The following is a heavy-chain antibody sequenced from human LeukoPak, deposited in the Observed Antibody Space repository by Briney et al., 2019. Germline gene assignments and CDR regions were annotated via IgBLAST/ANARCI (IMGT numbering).Heavy chain of an antibody. CDR1: GVSISSSSYY. D-gene: IGHD4-17*01. J-gene: IGHJ5*02. CDR3: ASLRSGTGTFDP. Sequence: SETPSLTCTVSGVSISSSSYYWGWIRQPPGKGLEWIGIIYYSGNTYYNPSLKSRVTISVDTSKNQFSLKLSSVTATDTAVYYCASLRSGTGTFDPWGQGTLVTVSS. V-gene: IGHV4-39*01. CDR2: IYYSGNT.